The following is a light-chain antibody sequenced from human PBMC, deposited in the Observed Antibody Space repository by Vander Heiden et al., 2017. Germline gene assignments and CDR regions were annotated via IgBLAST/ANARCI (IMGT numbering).Light chain of an antibody. CDR3: MQALQTPPYT. CDR2: LSS. J-gene: IGKJ2*01. CDR1: QSLLHSNGYNY. V-gene: IGKV2-28*01. Sequence: DIVMTQSPLSLPVTPGEPAYISCRSSQSLLHSNGYNYLDWYLQKPGQSPQLLIYLSSTRASGVPDRFSGSGSGTDFTLKISRVEAEDVGVYYCMQALQTPPYTFGQGTKLEI.